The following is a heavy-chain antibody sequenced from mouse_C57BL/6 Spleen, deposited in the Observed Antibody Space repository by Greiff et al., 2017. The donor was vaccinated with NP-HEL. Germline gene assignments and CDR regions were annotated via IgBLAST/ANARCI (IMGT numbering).Heavy chain of an antibody. CDR2: INPYNGDT. J-gene: IGHJ3*01. CDR3: ARRYDYDGAWFAY. CDR1: GYSFTGYF. Sequence: EVQLVESGPELVKPGDSVKISCKASGYSFTGYFMNWVMQSHGKSLEWIGRINPYNGDTFYNQKFKGKATLTVDKSSSTAHMELRSLTSEDSAVYYCARRYDYDGAWFAYWGQGTLVTVSA. D-gene: IGHD2-4*01. V-gene: IGHV1-20*01.